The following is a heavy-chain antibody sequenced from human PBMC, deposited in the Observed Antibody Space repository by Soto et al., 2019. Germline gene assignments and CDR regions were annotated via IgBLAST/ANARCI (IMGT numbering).Heavy chain of an antibody. V-gene: IGHV3-74*01. Sequence: GGSLRLSCAASGFTFSSYWMHWVRQAPGKGLVHVSRIRGDGGYTDHAESVKGRFTISRDNAKNTLYLQMNSLRVEDTAVYYCGRDHYGFNSIDYWGQGTLVTVSS. CDR1: GFTFSSYW. J-gene: IGHJ4*02. CDR2: IRGDGGYT. CDR3: GRDHYGFNSIDY. D-gene: IGHD4-17*01.